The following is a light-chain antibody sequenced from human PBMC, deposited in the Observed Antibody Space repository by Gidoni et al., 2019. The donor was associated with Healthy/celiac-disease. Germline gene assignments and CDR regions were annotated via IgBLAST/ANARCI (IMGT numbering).Light chain of an antibody. V-gene: IGKV3-15*01. J-gene: IGKJ2*01. Sequence: EMVMTQSPATLSVSPGERATLSCSASQSVSSNLAWYQQKPGQAPRLLIYGAYTRATGIPPRFSGSGSGTAFTLTISSLQSEDFAVYYSQQYNNWPTFGQGTKLEIK. CDR2: GAY. CDR3: QQYNNWPT. CDR1: QSVSSN.